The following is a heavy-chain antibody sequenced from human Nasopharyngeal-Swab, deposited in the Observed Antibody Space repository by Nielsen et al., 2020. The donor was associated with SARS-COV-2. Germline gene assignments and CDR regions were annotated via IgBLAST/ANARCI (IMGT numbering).Heavy chain of an antibody. Sequence: TLSLTCTVSGGSISSGGYYWSWIRQHPGKGLEWIGYIYYSGSTYYNPSLKSRVTISVDTSKNQFSLKLSSVTAADTAVYYCARGGGGQWLGNEGFDYWGQGTLVTVSS. J-gene: IGHJ4*02. CDR3: ARGGGGQWLGNEGFDY. D-gene: IGHD6-19*01. CDR1: GGSISSGGYY. CDR2: IYYSGST. V-gene: IGHV4-31*03.